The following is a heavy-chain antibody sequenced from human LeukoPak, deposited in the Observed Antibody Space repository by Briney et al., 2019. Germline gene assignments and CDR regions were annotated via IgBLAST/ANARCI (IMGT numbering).Heavy chain of an antibody. D-gene: IGHD6-19*01. J-gene: IGHJ4*02. V-gene: IGHV3-74*01. CDR3: AKDRTIAVAGTDY. CDR2: INEYGTT. Sequence: PGGSLRLSCAASGFTFSDYWMYWVRQAPGEGLVWISNINEYGTTTYADSVKGRFTVSRDNSKNTLYLQMNSLRAEDTAVYYCAKDRTIAVAGTDYWGQGTLVTVSS. CDR1: GFTFSDYW.